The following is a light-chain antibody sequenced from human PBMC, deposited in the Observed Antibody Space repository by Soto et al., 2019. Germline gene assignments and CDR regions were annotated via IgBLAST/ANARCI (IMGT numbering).Light chain of an antibody. J-gene: IGKJ2*01. CDR3: QQGHNWPLT. V-gene: IGKV3-15*01. CDR2: GAS. CDR1: QSITSE. Sequence: EIVMTQSPATLSVSPGETATLSCRASQSITSELAWYQQKPGQPPRLLIYGASTRATGVPARFTGSGSGSEFTLTISGLQSDDFAVYYCQQGHNWPLTFGQGTRLEI.